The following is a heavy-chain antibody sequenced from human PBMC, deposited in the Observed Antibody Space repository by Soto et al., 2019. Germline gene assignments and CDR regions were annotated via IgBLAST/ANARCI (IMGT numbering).Heavy chain of an antibody. D-gene: IGHD3-9*01. CDR3: ARDGLRYVDRDHKLAYYSMDV. J-gene: IGHJ6*03. V-gene: IGHV3-21*01. Sequence: VQLVEAGGGLVKPVGSLRLSWAASGFTFSSYSMNGVRQAPGTGLEGVSSISSSSSYIDYADSVRGRFTISRDNAKNSLYQQMNSLRAEDTAVYYCARDGLRYVDRDHKLAYYSMDVWGKGTTVTVSS. CDR2: ISSSSSYI. CDR1: GFTFSSYS.